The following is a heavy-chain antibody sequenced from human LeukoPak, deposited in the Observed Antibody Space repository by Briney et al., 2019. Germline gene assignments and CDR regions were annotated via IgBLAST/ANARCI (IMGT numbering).Heavy chain of an antibody. Sequence: GGSLRLSCATSGFTFSGYGMHWVRQAPGKGLEWVTVIWSDGSNKYYADSVKGRSTISRDNSKNTLYLQMNSLGAEDTAVYYCVRTWGSGYSAPPGDWGQGSLVTVSS. CDR3: VRTWGSGYSAPPGD. CDR2: IWSDGSNK. V-gene: IGHV3-30*19. CDR1: GFTFSGYG. J-gene: IGHJ4*02. D-gene: IGHD6-13*01.